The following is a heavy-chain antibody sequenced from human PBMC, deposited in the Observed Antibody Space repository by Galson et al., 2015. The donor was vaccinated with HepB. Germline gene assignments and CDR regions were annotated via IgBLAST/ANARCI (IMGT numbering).Heavy chain of an antibody. V-gene: IGHV3-30-3*01. J-gene: IGHJ6*03. CDR3: AKDIASPLIAAAPYMDV. Sequence: SLRLSCAASGFTFSSYAMHWVRQAPGKGLEWVAVISYDGSNKYYADSVKGRFTISRDNAKNSLYLQMNSLRAEDTALYYCAKDIASPLIAAAPYMDVWGKGTTVTVSS. CDR2: ISYDGSNK. D-gene: IGHD6-6*01. CDR1: GFTFSSYA.